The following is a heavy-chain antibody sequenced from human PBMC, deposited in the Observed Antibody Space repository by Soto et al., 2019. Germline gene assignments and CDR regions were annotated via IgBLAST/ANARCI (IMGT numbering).Heavy chain of an antibody. J-gene: IGHJ3*02. CDR1: GGSISSSRCH. V-gene: IGHV4-39*01. Sequence: SETLSLTCTVSGGSISSSRCHWGWIRQPPGKGLEWIASIKYSGTTFYNPSLKSRVTLSVDTSKNQFALKLSSVTAAEKAVYYCARHGIIGSYYDAFDIWGQGTMVTVSS. CDR2: IKYSGTT. D-gene: IGHD1-26*01. CDR3: ARHGIIGSYYDAFDI.